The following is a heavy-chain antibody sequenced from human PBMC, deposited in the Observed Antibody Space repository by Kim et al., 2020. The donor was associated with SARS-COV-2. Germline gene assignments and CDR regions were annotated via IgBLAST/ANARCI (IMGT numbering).Heavy chain of an antibody. J-gene: IGHJ4*02. CDR1: GYTLTELS. Sequence: ASVKVSCKVSGYTLTELSMHWVRQAPGKGLEWMGGFDPEDGETIYAQKFQGRVTMTEDTSTDTAYMELSSLRSEDTAVYYCATVILWKPNCGGDCHQFDYWGQGTLVTVSS. CDR3: ATVILWKPNCGGDCHQFDY. D-gene: IGHD2-21*01. V-gene: IGHV1-24*01. CDR2: FDPEDGET.